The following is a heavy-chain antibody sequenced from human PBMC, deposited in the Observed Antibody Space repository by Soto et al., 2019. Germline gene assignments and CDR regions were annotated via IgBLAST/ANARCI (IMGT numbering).Heavy chain of an antibody. Sequence: PGCCLGLSCAASGFTFSSYSMNWVRQAPGRGLEWVANIKTDGAEKYYVDSVKGRFTISRDNAKNLLYLQMNSLRAEDTAVYYCAKYDSRTLDYWGQGTLVTVSS. D-gene: IGHD3-22*01. J-gene: IGHJ4*02. V-gene: IGHV3-7*01. CDR2: IKTDGAEK. CDR1: GFTFSSYS. CDR3: AKYDSRTLDY.